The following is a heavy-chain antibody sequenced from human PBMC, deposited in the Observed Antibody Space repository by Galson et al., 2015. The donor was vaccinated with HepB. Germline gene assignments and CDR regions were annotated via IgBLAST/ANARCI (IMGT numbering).Heavy chain of an antibody. CDR1: GFTFGDYA. J-gene: IGHJ4*02. V-gene: IGHV3-49*03. D-gene: IGHD1-26*01. CDR3: ANTYYSGSYPARY. Sequence: SLRLSCAASGFTFGDYAMSWFRQAPGKGLEWVGFIRSKAYDGTTEYAASVKGRFTISRDDSKSIAYLQMNSLKTEDTAVYYCANTYYSGSYPARYWGQGTLVTVSS. CDR2: IRSKAYDGTT.